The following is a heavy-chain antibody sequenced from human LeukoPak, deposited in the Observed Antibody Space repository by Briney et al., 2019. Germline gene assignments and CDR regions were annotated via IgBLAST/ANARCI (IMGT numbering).Heavy chain of an antibody. CDR1: GGSFSGYY. CDR2: INHSGST. CDR3: ARVGVASGSSFAFDI. V-gene: IGHV4-34*01. Sequence: SETLSLTCAVYGGSFSGYYWSWIRQPPGKGLEWIGEINHSGSTNYNPSLKSRVTISVDKSKNQFSLKLSSVTAADTAVYYCARVGVASGSSFAFDIWGQGTMVTVSS. D-gene: IGHD3-10*01. J-gene: IGHJ3*02.